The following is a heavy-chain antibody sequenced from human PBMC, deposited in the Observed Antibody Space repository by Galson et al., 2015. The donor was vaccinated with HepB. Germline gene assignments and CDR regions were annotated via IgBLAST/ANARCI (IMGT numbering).Heavy chain of an antibody. Sequence: QSGAEVKKPGASVKVSCKASGYTFTSYGISWVRQAPGQGLEWMGWISAYNGNTNYAQKLQGRVTMTTDTSTSTAYVELRSLRSDDTAVYYCARDRYLTGYLGPPRGNWFDPWGQGTLVTVSS. CDR2: ISAYNGNT. V-gene: IGHV1-18*04. J-gene: IGHJ5*02. CDR3: ARDRYLTGYLGPPRGNWFDP. D-gene: IGHD3-9*01. CDR1: GYTFTSYG.